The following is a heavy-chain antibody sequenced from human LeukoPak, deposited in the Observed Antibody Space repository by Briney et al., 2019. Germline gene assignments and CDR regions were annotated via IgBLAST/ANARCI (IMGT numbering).Heavy chain of an antibody. CDR1: GDSISTYY. J-gene: IGHJ4*02. Sequence: SETLSLTCTVSGDSISTYYWSWIRQPPGKGLEWIGRLYTSGSTNYNPSLKSRVSMSVDTSKKQFSLRLSSVTAADTVIYYCASDYFDRTGYYGFIYWGQGSLVTISS. CDR3: ASDYFDRTGYYGFIY. V-gene: IGHV4-4*07. CDR2: LYTSGST. D-gene: IGHD3-22*01.